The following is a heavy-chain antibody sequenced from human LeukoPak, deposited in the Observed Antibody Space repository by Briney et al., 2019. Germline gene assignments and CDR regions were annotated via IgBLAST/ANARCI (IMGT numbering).Heavy chain of an antibody. CDR2: IYYSGST. V-gene: IGHV4-59*08. Sequence: SEILSLTCTVSGGSISSYYWSWIRQPPGKGLEWIGYIYYSGSTNYNPSLKSRVTISVDTSKNQFSLKLSSVTAADTAVYYCASRSGWLASNDAFDIWGQGTMVTVSS. J-gene: IGHJ3*02. CDR1: GGSISSYY. D-gene: IGHD6-19*01. CDR3: ASRSGWLASNDAFDI.